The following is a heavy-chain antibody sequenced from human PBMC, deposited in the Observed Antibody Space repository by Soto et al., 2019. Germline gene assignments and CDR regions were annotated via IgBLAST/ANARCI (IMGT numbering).Heavy chain of an antibody. CDR1: GYTFTSYG. V-gene: IGHV1-18*01. CDR2: ISAYNGNT. D-gene: IGHD3-10*01. J-gene: IGHJ6*02. Sequence: ASVKVSCKASGYTFTSYGISWVRQAPGQGLEWMGWISAYNGNTNYAQKLQGRVTMTTDTSTSTAYMELRSLRSDDAAVYYCARARNAPRITRVRGGIGYGMDVWGQGTRVTVSS. CDR3: ARARNAPRITRVRGGIGYGMDV.